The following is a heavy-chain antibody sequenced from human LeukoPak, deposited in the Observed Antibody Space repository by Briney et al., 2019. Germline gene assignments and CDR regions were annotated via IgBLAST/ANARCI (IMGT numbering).Heavy chain of an antibody. CDR3: ARFSDFWSGRDY. CDR1: GFTFSHYY. CDR2: ISSSSSYT. Sequence: GGSLRLSCAASGFTFSHYYMSWIRQAPGKGLEWVSYISSSSSYTNYADSVKGRFTISRDNAKNSLYLQMNSLRAEDTAVYYCARFSDFWSGRDYWGQGTLVTVSS. D-gene: IGHD3-3*01. V-gene: IGHV3-11*06. J-gene: IGHJ4*02.